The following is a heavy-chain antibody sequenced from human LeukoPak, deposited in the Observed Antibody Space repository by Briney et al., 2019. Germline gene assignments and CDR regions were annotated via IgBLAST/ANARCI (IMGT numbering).Heavy chain of an antibody. CDR1: GFTFSSYA. V-gene: IGHV3-23*01. CDR2: ISGSGGST. Sequence: EGSLRLSCAASGFTFSSYAMSWVRQAPGKGLEWVSAISGSGGSTYYADSVKGRFTISRDNSKNTLYLQMNSLRAEDTAVYYCVKDQEAAAGSDYWGQGTLVTVSS. D-gene: IGHD6-13*01. CDR3: VKDQEAAAGSDY. J-gene: IGHJ4*02.